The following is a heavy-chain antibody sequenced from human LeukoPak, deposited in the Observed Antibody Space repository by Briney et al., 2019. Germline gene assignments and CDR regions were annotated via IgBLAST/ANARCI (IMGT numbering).Heavy chain of an antibody. D-gene: IGHD2-15*01. CDR1: GGSISSHY. Sequence: PSETLSLTCTVSGGSISSHYWSWIRQPPGKGLDWIGYIYYSGSTNYNPSLKSRVTISVDTSKNQFSLKLSSVTAAVTAVYYCARAEKYCSGGSCYHNYYMDVWGKGTTVTVSS. V-gene: IGHV4-59*11. CDR2: IYYSGST. J-gene: IGHJ6*03. CDR3: ARAEKYCSGGSCYHNYYMDV.